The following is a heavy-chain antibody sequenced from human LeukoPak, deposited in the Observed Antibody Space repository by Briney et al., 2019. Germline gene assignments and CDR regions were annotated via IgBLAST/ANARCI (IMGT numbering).Heavy chain of an antibody. CDR2: IDVSGAKT. J-gene: IGHJ5*02. CDR1: GFTLSSYA. Sequence: GGSLRLSCAASGFTLSSYAMSWVRQAPGKGLEWVSAIDVSGAKTYYADSVKGRFTISRDNSKNTLYLQMNSLRAEDTAVYYCARDQSIAAAGLYNWFDPWGQGTLVTVSS. D-gene: IGHD6-13*01. CDR3: ARDQSIAAAGLYNWFDP. V-gene: IGHV3-23*01.